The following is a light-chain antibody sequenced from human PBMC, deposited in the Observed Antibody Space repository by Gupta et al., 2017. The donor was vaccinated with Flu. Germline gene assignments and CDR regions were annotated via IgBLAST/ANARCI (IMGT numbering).Light chain of an antibody. CDR1: QRISSY. CDR2: AAS. V-gene: IGKV1-39*01. CDR3: QHRHSTQWT. J-gene: IGKJ1*01. Sequence: PSSLSASVGYRVTITCRASQRISSYLNWYQQKPGKAPKLLIYAASSLQSGVPSRFSGSGSGTDFTLTISRLQPEDFATYYCQHRHSTQWTFGQGTKVEIK.